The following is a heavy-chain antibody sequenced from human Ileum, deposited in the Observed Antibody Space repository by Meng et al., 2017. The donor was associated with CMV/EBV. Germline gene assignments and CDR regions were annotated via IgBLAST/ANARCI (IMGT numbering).Heavy chain of an antibody. V-gene: IGHV1-18*01. CDR2: ISAYNGNT. J-gene: IGHJ6*02. Sequence: ASVKVSCKASGYTFTSYGISWVRQAPGQGLEWMGWISAYNGNTNYAQKLQGRVTMTTDTSTSTAYMELRSLRSDDTAVYYCARDQSGVSNYVPYYYYGMDVWGQGPSVTFPS. CDR3: ARDQSGVSNYVPYYYYGMDV. D-gene: IGHD4-11*01. CDR1: GYTFTSYG.